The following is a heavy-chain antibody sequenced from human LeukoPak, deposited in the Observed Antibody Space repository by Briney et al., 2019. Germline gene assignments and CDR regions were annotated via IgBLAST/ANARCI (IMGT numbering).Heavy chain of an antibody. D-gene: IGHD6-6*01. J-gene: IGHJ4*02. CDR2: ISYDGSNK. V-gene: IGHV3-30*01. Sequence: GGSLRLSCAASGFTFSSYAMHWVRQAPGKGLEWVAVISYDGSNKYYADSVKGRFTISRDNSKNTLYLQMNSLRAEDTAVYYCARDLIAARSLGYWGQGTLVTVS. CDR3: ARDLIAARSLGY. CDR1: GFTFSSYA.